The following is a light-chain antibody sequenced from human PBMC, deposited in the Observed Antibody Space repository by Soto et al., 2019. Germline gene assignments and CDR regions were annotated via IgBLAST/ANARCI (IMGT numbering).Light chain of an antibody. CDR1: TSNIGSNP. Sequence: QSVLTQPPSVSGTPGQTVTISCSGSTSNIGSNPVNWYQQLPGTAPRLLISTNNQRPSGVPDRFSGSRPGTSASLAISGLQSEGEADYYCAAWDDRLNGPSYVFGTGTKVTVL. J-gene: IGLJ1*01. V-gene: IGLV1-44*01. CDR3: AAWDDRLNGPSYV. CDR2: TNN.